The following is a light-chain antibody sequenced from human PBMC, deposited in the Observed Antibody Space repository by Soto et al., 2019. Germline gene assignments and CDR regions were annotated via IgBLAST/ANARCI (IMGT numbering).Light chain of an antibody. CDR3: QQYGRSPRIT. CDR1: QSVSSSY. J-gene: IGKJ5*01. CDR2: GAS. V-gene: IGKV3-20*01. Sequence: EIVLTQSPGTLSLSPGERATLSCRASQSVSSSYLAWYQQKPGQAPRLLIYGASSRATGIPDRFSGSGSGTDFTLTISRLEPEDFAVYHCQQYGRSPRITFGHGTRMEIK.